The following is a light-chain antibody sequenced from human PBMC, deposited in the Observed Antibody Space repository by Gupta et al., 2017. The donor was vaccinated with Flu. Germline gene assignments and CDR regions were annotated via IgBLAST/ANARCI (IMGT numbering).Light chain of an antibody. Sequence: SAMTQPPSAPWSPGQPVTIPCPRTSSDVGAYTSVSWYQQHPGKATTLIIFDVNQRTSGVPGRFSGSESGNTASLTVSALRADDEADYFCISYAGSSRGVFGGGTKLTVL. CDR1: SSDVGAYTS. V-gene: IGLV2-8*01. CDR3: ISYAGSSRGV. CDR2: DVN. J-gene: IGLJ3*02.